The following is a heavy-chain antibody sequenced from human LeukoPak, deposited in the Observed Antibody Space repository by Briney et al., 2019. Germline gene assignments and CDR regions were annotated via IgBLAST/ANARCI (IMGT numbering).Heavy chain of an antibody. Sequence: PGGALRLSCAASGFTFSSYSMNWVRQAAGKGLEWVSSISSTSSYIYYADSVKGRFTISRDNAKNSLYLQMNSLRAEDTAVYYCARDPLKRAFDIWGQGTMVTVSS. CDR3: ARDPLKRAFDI. CDR2: ISSTSSYI. CDR1: GFTFSSYS. V-gene: IGHV3-21*01. J-gene: IGHJ3*02.